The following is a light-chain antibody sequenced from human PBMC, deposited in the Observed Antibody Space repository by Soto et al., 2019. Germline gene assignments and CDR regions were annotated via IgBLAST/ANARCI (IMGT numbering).Light chain of an antibody. CDR3: QQYGASPLFT. J-gene: IGKJ3*01. V-gene: IGKV3-20*01. CDR2: GAS. CDR1: QGVTTAY. Sequence: EVVLTQSPGTLSLSPGERATLSCRASQGVTTAYLAWYQHKPGQAPRLLIYGASNRATGIPDRFSGSGSGTDFTLTISRLVPEDFAVYYCQQYGASPLFTFGPGTKVDLK.